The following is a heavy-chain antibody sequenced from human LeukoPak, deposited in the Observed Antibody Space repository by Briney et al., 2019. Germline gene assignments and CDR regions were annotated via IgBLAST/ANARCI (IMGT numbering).Heavy chain of an antibody. CDR3: ARVSYDSSGYDY. CDR2: ISAYNGNT. Sequence: GASVKVSCKTSGYTFTSYAMNWVRQAPGQGLEWMGWISAYNGNTNYAQKLQGRVTMTTDTSTSTAYMELRSLRSDDTAVYYCARVSYDSSGYDYWGQGTLVTVSS. V-gene: IGHV1-18*01. J-gene: IGHJ4*02. D-gene: IGHD3-22*01. CDR1: GYTFTSYA.